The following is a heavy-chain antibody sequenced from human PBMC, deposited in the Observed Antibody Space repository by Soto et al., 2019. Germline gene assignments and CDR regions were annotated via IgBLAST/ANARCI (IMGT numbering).Heavy chain of an antibody. D-gene: IGHD3-10*01. V-gene: IGHV3-30-3*01. CDR1: GFTFSSYA. Sequence: QVQLVESGGGVVQPGRSLRLSCAASGFTFSSYAMHWVRQAPGKGLEWVAVISYDGSNKYYADSVKGRFTISRDNSKNTLYLQMNSLRAEDTAVYYCARALVRLSFGEFLFDYWGQGTLVTVSS. J-gene: IGHJ4*02. CDR3: ARALVRLSFGEFLFDY. CDR2: ISYDGSNK.